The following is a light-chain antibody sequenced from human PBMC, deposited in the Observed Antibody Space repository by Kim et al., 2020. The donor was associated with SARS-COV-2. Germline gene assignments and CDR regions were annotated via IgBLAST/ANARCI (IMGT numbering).Light chain of an antibody. V-gene: IGLV3-19*01. J-gene: IGLJ1*01. Sequence: SSELTQDPAVSVALGQTVRITCQGDSLRSYYASWYQQKPGQAPVLVIYGKNNRPSGIPDRFSGSSSGNTASLTITRAQAEDEADYYCNSRDSSGNHRDVFGTGTKVTVL. CDR3: NSRDSSGNHRDV. CDR1: SLRSYY. CDR2: GKN.